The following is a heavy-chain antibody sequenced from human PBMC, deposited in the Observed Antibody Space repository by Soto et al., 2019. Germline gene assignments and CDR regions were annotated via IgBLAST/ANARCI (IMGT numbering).Heavy chain of an antibody. CDR1: GYTFSDYY. V-gene: IGHV3-11*01. Sequence: QVQLVESGGDLVKRGGSLRLSCAASGYTFSDYYMSWIRQAPREGLEWISYIDTSSTKFYYADSVKGRLTISRDNAKNSLYLEMNSLRYEDTAVYYCASHYDMWSGYLSPVDYWGQGTLVTVSS. D-gene: IGHD3-3*01. J-gene: IGHJ4*02. CDR3: ASHYDMWSGYLSPVDY. CDR2: IDTSSTKF.